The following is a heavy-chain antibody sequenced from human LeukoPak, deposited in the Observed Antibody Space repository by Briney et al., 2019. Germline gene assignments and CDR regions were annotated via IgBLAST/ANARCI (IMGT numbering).Heavy chain of an antibody. J-gene: IGHJ4*02. V-gene: IGHV4-59*01. CDR1: GDSISTYY. D-gene: IGHD2-15*01. CDR2: IYYSGRT. CDR3: ARTYCSGGSCHFDY. Sequence: SETLSLTCTVSGDSISTYYWSWIRQTPGKGLEWIGYIYYSGRTNYNPSLKSRVTISLDMSKSQFSLKLTSVTAADTAVYYCARTYCSGGSCHFDYWGQGTLVTVSS.